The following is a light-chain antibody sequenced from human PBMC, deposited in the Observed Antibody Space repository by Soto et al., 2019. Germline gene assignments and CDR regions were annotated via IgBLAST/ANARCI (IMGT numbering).Light chain of an antibody. J-gene: IGKJ5*01. CDR2: AAS. V-gene: IGKV1-12*01. CDR1: QGISGW. Sequence: DIQMTQSPSSVSASVGDRVTITCRASQGISGWLAWYQQKPGKAPKLLIYAASNLQSGVPSRSSGSGTGTDFTLTISSLQPEVFATYYCQQASRFPITFGLGTRLEIK. CDR3: QQASRFPIT.